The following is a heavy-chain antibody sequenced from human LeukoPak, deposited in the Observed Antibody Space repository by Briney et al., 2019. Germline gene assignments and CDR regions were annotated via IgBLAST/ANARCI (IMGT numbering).Heavy chain of an antibody. CDR1: GGSISSGSYY. D-gene: IGHD3-22*01. J-gene: IGHJ3*02. CDR2: IYTSGST. Sequence: SQTLSLTCTVSGGSISSGSYYWSWIRQPAGKGLEWIGRIYTSGSTNYNPSLKSRVTISVDTSKNQFSLKLSSVTAADTAVYYCARVVNYYDSSGFLDIWGQGTMVTVSS. CDR3: ARVVNYYDSSGFLDI. V-gene: IGHV4-61*02.